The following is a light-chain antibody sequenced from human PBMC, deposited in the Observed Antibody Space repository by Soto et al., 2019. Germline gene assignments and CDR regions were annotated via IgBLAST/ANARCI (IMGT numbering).Light chain of an antibody. V-gene: IGKV3-11*01. CDR2: AAS. CDR1: QNISVY. CDR3: QQRNNWPPRIT. Sequence: EIVLTQSPATLSLSPGERATLSCRASQNISVYLAWYRQKPGQAPRLLIYAASNRATGIPARFSGSGSGPDFTLTISSLDPEDFAVYYCQQRNNWPPRITFGQGTRLDI. J-gene: IGKJ5*01.